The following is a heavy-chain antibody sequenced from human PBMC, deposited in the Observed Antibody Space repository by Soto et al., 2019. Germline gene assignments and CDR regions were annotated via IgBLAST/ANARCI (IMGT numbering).Heavy chain of an antibody. J-gene: IGHJ6*02. Sequence: QVKLVQSRAEVKKPGSSVRVSCKASEGTFNRYVVSWVRQAPGQGLQWMGGIIPLFGTTNYAHQLEGRVTITADTSTTTAYMDLSGLRPGDTAVYYCARGDTIFESSERYYHYGLDVWGQGTTVIVSS. CDR3: ARGDTIFESSERYYHYGLDV. V-gene: IGHV1-69*06. D-gene: IGHD3-3*01. CDR1: EGTFNRYV. CDR2: IIPLFGTT.